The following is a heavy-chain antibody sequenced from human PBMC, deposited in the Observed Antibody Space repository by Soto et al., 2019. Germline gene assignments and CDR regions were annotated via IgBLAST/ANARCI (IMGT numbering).Heavy chain of an antibody. J-gene: IGHJ5*02. CDR2: MKPNSGHT. Sequence: QVQLVQSGAEVKKPGASVKVSCKASGYPFTSHDINWMRQATGQGLEWMGWMKPNSGHTNYAQKFQGRVTMTRDTSISTAYMELTNLRSEDTAIYYCASDMSTTWGQGTLVTVSS. V-gene: IGHV1-8*01. CDR3: ASDMSTT. D-gene: IGHD2-2*01. CDR1: GYPFTSHD.